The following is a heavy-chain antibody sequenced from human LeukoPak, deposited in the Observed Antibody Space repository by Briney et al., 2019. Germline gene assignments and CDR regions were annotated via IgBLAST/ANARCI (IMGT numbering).Heavy chain of an antibody. CDR3: TRGLFGSAYGLDV. Sequence: GGSLRLSCAASGFAFSDYWMSWVRQAPGKGLECVAFIKSKAFGGTTEYAASVRGRFTISRDDSKRIAYLQMNSLKTEDTAVYYCTRGLFGSAYGLDVWGQGTTVTVSS. D-gene: IGHD6-19*01. V-gene: IGHV3-49*04. J-gene: IGHJ6*02. CDR2: IKSKAFGGTT. CDR1: GFAFSDYW.